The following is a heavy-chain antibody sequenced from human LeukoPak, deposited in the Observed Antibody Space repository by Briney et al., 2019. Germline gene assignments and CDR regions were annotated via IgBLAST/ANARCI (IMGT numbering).Heavy chain of an antibody. CDR1: GFTFSSYG. Sequence: GGSLRLSCAASGFTFSSYGMHWVRQAPGKGLEWVAVISYDGSNKYYADSVKGRFTISRDNSKNTLYLQMNNLRAEDTAVYYCAKGPWISRVGWFDPWGQGTLVTVSS. CDR2: ISYDGSNK. J-gene: IGHJ5*02. D-gene: IGHD2-2*03. V-gene: IGHV3-30*18. CDR3: AKGPWISRVGWFDP.